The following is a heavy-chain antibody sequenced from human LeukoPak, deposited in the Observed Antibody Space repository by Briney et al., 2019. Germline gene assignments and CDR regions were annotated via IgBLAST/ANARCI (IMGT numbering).Heavy chain of an antibody. CDR3: AKDQGDVGGVMTAIDY. J-gene: IGHJ4*02. D-gene: IGHD2-21*02. CDR2: ISGSGGST. Sequence: PGGSLRLSCAASGFTFSSYAMSWVRQAPGKGLEWVSAISGSGGSTYYADSVKGRFTISRDNSKNTLYLQMNSLRAEDTAVYYCAKDQGDVGGVMTAIDYWGQGTLVTVSS. V-gene: IGHV3-23*01. CDR1: GFTFSSYA.